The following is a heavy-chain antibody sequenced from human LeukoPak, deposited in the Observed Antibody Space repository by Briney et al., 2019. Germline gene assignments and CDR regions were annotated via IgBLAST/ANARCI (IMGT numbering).Heavy chain of an antibody. D-gene: IGHD1-1*01. CDR1: GFRFSIYA. V-gene: IGHV3-21*05. Sequence: GGTLRLSRAASGFRFSIYAMNWVRQAPGTARERNSYIDSGATDILYADSVKGRFAISRDDAKTSLFLQMTSLRAGDTAVYYCARDSNPPQLIDYWGQGTQVTVSA. CDR2: IDSGATDI. J-gene: IGHJ4*02. CDR3: ARDSNPPQLIDY.